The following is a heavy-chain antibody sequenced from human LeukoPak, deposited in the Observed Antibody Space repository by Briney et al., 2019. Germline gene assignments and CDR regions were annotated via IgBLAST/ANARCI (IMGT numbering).Heavy chain of an antibody. CDR2: IHYSGST. CDR3: ARDRSGYSSGWYHLGY. CDR1: GGSVSSYY. D-gene: IGHD6-19*01. Sequence: PSETLSLTCTVSGGSVSSYYWSWIRQPPGKGLEWIGCIHYSGSTDFNPSLKSRITISVDTSKNQFSLKMNSVTAADTAIYYCARDRSGYSSGWYHLGYWGQGTLVTVSS. V-gene: IGHV4-59*02. J-gene: IGHJ4*02.